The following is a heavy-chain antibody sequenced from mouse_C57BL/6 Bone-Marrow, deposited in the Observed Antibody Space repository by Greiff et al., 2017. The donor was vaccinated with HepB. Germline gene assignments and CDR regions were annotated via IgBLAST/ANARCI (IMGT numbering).Heavy chain of an antibody. CDR3: AQCPFAY. J-gene: IGHJ3*01. CDR2: ISSGGSYT. V-gene: IGHV5-6*01. Sequence: EVQLQESGGDLVKPGGSLKLSCAASGFTFSSYGMSWVRQTPDKRLEWVATISSGGSYTYYPDSVKGRFTISRDNAKNTLYLQMSSLKSEDTAMYYCAQCPFAYWGQGTLVTVSA. CDR1: GFTFSSYG.